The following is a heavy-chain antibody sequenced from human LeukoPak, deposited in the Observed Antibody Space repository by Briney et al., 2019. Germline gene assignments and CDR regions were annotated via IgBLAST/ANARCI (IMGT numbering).Heavy chain of an antibody. CDR3: ARGGSGTYYHY. J-gene: IGHJ4*02. Sequence: PSETLSLTCTVSGGSITSYHYSWIRQPPGKGLEWIEYIYYSGSTNYNPSLKSRVTISVDTSKNQFSLKLSSVTAADTAVYYCARGGSGTYYHYWGQGTLVTVSS. CDR2: IYYSGST. CDR1: GGSITSYH. D-gene: IGHD1-26*01. V-gene: IGHV4-59*01.